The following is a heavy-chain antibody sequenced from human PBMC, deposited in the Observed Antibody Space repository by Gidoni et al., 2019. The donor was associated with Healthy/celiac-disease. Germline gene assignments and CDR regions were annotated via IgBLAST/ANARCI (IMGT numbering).Heavy chain of an antibody. J-gene: IGHJ3*02. Sequence: QVQLQQWGAGLLKPSETLSLTCAVYGGSFSGYYWSWTRQPPGKGLEWIGEINHSGSTNYNPSLKSRVTISVDTSKNQFSLKLSSVTAADTAVYYCARGPRALKIVVVMFLHPGAFDIWGQGTMVTVSS. CDR1: GGSFSGYY. CDR3: ARGPRALKIVVVMFLHPGAFDI. CDR2: INHSGST. D-gene: IGHD3-22*01. V-gene: IGHV4-34*01.